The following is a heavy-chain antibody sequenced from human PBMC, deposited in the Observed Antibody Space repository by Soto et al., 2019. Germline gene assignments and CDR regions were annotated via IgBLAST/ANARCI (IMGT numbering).Heavy chain of an antibody. CDR2: IWYDGSNK. CDR3: ARDTDLTDSSGLYY. Sequence: GGSLRLSCAASGFTCSSYGMHWVRQAPGKGLEWVAVIWYDGSNKYYADSVKGRFTISRDNSKNTLYLQMNSLRAEDTAVYYCARDTDLTDSSGLYYWGQGTLVTVSS. V-gene: IGHV3-33*01. D-gene: IGHD3-22*01. CDR1: GFTCSSYG. J-gene: IGHJ4*02.